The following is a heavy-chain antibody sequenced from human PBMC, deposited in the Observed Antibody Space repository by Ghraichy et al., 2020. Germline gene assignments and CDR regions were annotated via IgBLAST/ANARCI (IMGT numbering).Heavy chain of an antibody. CDR2: INHSGST. Sequence: SETLSLTCAVYGGSFSGYYWSWIRQPPGKGLEWIGEINHSGSTNYNPSLKSRVTISVDTSKNQFSLKLSSVTAADTAVYYCAREGGTIFGYYGMDVWGQGTTVTVSS. J-gene: IGHJ6*02. D-gene: IGHD3-3*01. CDR1: GGSFSGYY. V-gene: IGHV4-34*01. CDR3: AREGGTIFGYYGMDV.